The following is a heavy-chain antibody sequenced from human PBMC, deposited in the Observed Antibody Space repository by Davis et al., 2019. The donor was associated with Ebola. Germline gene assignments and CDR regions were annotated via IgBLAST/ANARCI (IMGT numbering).Heavy chain of an antibody. D-gene: IGHD3-10*01. Sequence: SETLSLTCAVSGGSFSGYYWNWIRQSPGKGLEWIGEINHSGSTNYNPSLKSRVTISVDTSKNQFSLKLSSVTAADTAMYYCARGHSYGSMVYGMDVWGQGTTVTVSS. V-gene: IGHV4-34*01. CDR1: GGSFSGYY. J-gene: IGHJ6*02. CDR2: INHSGST. CDR3: ARGHSYGSMVYGMDV.